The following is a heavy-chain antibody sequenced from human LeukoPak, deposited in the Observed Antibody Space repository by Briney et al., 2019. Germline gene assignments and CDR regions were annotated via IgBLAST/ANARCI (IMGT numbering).Heavy chain of an antibody. V-gene: IGHV1-18*01. D-gene: IGHD4-17*01. CDR3: ARHLFGDYFFDY. CDR2: ISAYNGNT. Sequence: ASVKVSCKASGYTFNGYAISWLRQAPGQGLEWMGWISAYNGNTNYAQKLQGSVTMTTDTSTSTAYMDLRSLRSDDTAVYYCARHLFGDYFFDYWGQGTLVTVSS. J-gene: IGHJ4*02. CDR1: GYTFNGYA.